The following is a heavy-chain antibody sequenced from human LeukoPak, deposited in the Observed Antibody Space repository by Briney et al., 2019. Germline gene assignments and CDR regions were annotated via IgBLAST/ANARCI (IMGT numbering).Heavy chain of an antibody. CDR1: GYTFTGYY. CDR3: ARRTVVVPAAVDD. D-gene: IGHD2-2*01. J-gene: IGHJ4*02. V-gene: IGHV1-2*02. CDR2: INPNSGGT. Sequence: ASVKVSCKASGYTFTGYYMHWVRQAPGQGLEWMGWINPNSGGTNYAQKFQGRVTMTRDTSISTAYMELSRLRSDDTAVYYCARRTVVVPAAVDDWGQGTLVTVSS.